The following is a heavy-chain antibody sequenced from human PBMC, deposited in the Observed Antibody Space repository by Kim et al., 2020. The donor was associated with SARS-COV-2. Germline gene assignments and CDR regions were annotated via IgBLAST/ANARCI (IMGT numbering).Heavy chain of an antibody. CDR2: INAGNGNT. CDR1: GYTFTSYA. V-gene: IGHV1-3*01. Sequence: ASVKVSCKASGYTFTSYAMHWVRQAPGQRLEWMGWINAGNGNTKYSQKFQGRVTITRDTSASTAYMELSSLRSEDTAVYYCARDLGYYDSSGFPDAFDIWGQGTMVTVSS. CDR3: ARDLGYYDSSGFPDAFDI. D-gene: IGHD3-22*01. J-gene: IGHJ3*02.